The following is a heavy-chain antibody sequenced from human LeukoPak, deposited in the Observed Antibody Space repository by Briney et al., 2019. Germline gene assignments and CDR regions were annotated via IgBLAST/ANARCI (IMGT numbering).Heavy chain of an antibody. CDR3: AKDDRSGGNAGRSEY. CDR2: ISGSGGDT. D-gene: IGHD4-23*01. Sequence: GGSLRLSCAASGFTFSSYGLSWVRQAPGKGLEWVSSISGSGGDTYYADSVKGRLTISRDNSKNTLLLQMKSLRAEDTAVYYCAKDDRSGGNAGRSEYWGQGTLVTVSS. CDR1: GFTFSSYG. J-gene: IGHJ4*02. V-gene: IGHV3-23*01.